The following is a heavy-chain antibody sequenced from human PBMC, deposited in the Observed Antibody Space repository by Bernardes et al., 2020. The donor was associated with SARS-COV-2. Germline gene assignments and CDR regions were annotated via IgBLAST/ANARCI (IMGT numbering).Heavy chain of an antibody. CDR2: ISGSGAAI. D-gene: IGHD1-1*01. Sequence: GGSLRLSCAASGFTFSSYAMSWVRQAPGKGLEWVSAISGSGAAIYYADSVKGRFIISRDNSKNTLFLQMKRLRAEDTAVYYCAKPGTDYWGQGTLVTVSA. J-gene: IGHJ4*02. V-gene: IGHV3-23*01. CDR1: GFTFSSYA. CDR3: AKPGTDY.